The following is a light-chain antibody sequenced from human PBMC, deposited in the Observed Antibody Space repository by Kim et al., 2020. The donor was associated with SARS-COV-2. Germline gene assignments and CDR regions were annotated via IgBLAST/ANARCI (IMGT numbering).Light chain of an antibody. CDR1: QSVSRDC. CDR2: GAS. CDR3: QQYGSSPLT. J-gene: IGKJ4*01. Sequence: LSPGEGATLSCRASQSVSRDCLAWYQQKPGQTPRLFIYGASNRATGISDRFRGSGSGTDFTLTISRLEPEDSAVYYCQQYGSSPLTFGGGTKVEIK. V-gene: IGKV3-20*01.